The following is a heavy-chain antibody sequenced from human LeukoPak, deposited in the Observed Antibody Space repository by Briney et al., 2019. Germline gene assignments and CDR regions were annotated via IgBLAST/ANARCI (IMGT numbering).Heavy chain of an antibody. Sequence: SETLSLTCAVSGSSISTDYYWGWIRQPPGKGLEWIASIYHGGSTYYNPSLKSRVTISVDTSKNQFSLSLSSVTAADTALYYCARDLYSVYVSGMDVWGKGTTVTVSS. CDR2: IYHGGST. J-gene: IGHJ6*04. V-gene: IGHV4-38-2*02. D-gene: IGHD5/OR15-5a*01. CDR1: GSSISTDYY. CDR3: ARDLYSVYVSGMDV.